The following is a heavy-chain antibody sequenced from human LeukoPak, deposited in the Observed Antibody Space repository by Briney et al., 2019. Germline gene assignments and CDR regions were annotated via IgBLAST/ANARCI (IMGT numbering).Heavy chain of an antibody. CDR3: ASVSAMVTIDY. D-gene: IGHD5-18*01. V-gene: IGHV1-46*01. CDR2: INPSGGSP. CDR1: GYTFTSYY. J-gene: IGHJ4*02. Sequence: ASVKVSCKASGYTFTSYYMHWVRQAPGQGLEWMGLINPSGGSPSYAQKFQGRVTMTRDTSTSTAYMELRSLRSDDTAVYYCASVSAMVTIDYWGQGTLVTVSS.